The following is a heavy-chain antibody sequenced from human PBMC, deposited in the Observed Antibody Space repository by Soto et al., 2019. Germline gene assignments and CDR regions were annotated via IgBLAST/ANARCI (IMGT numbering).Heavy chain of an antibody. CDR1: GASITSYY. D-gene: IGHD3-22*01. CDR2: IRYSGST. Sequence: SETLSLTCTVSGASITSYYWSWIRQPPGKGLEWIGYIRYSGSTTYNPSLKSRVTISVDTSKNQFSLKLSSVTAADTAVYYCARVGFYDSSGYYFDSWGQGTLVTVSS. CDR3: ARVGFYDSSGYYFDS. V-gene: IGHV4-59*01. J-gene: IGHJ4*02.